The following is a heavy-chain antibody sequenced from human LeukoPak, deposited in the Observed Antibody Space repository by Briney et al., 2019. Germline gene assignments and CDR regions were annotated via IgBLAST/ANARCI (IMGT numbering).Heavy chain of an antibody. J-gene: IGHJ4*02. CDR1: RFTFSGYE. D-gene: IGHD4-17*01. CDR3: VRDATETKLGWVYFDY. V-gene: IGHV3-48*03. Sequence: PGGSLRLSCAASRFTFSGYEMNWVSQAPGKGLEWLAYISTSDTLIRYADTVKGRFTISRDDAKNSLYLQMNSLRAEDTGVYHCVRDATETKLGWVYFDYWGQGTLVTVSS. CDR2: ISTSDTLI.